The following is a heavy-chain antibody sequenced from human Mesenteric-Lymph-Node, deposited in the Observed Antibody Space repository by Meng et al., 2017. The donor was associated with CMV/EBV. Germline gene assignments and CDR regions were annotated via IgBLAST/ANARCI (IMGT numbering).Heavy chain of an antibody. J-gene: IGHJ6*02. CDR2: IYFTGST. D-gene: IGHD6-6*01. CDR1: GGSISSSNHY. CDR3: AREDSYYGVDV. Sequence: GSLRLSCTVSGGSISSSNHYWAWIRQPPGRGLEWLGTIYFTGSTYYNPSLKSRVTISLDMSKNQFSLRLSSVSAADTAVYYCAREDSYYGVDVWGQGTTVTVSS. V-gene: IGHV4-39*07.